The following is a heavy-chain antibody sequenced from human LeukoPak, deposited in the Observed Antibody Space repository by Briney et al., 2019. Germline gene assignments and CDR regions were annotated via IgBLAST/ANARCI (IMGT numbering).Heavy chain of an antibody. CDR1: GGSISSSTYY. V-gene: IGHV4-39*01. CDR3: VRGSTLRHYQY. CDR2: IYYSGST. D-gene: IGHD3-16*01. J-gene: IGHJ4*02. Sequence: SETLSLTCTVSGGSISSSTYYWGWIRRPPGKGLEWIGGIYYSGSTYYNPSLKSRVTLSVDTSKNQFSLKLSSVTAADTAVYYCVRGSTLRHYQYWGQGTLVTVSS.